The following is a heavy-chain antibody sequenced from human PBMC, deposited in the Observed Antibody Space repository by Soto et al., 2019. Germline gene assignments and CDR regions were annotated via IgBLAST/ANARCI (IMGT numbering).Heavy chain of an antibody. CDR3: ARGQRFSDWFDP. Sequence: SETLSLTCSVSGGTISGYYWAWIRQPAGKGLEWIGRIYSSGNTKYNPSLRSRVTMSLDTSNNQFSLRLTSVTAADTAVYYCARGQRFSDWFDPWGQGXLVTVSS. CDR1: GGTISGYY. CDR2: IYSSGNT. J-gene: IGHJ5*02. V-gene: IGHV4-4*07. D-gene: IGHD3-3*01.